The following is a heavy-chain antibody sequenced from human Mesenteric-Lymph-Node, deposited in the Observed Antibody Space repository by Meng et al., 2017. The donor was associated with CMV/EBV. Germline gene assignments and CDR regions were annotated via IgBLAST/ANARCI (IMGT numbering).Heavy chain of an antibody. J-gene: IGHJ5*02. CDR2: INPGGGST. D-gene: IGHD1-26*01. CDR3: ARDLEAWELHHSWFDP. V-gene: IGHV1-46*01. CDR1: GYTFTSYY. Sequence: SGYTFTSYYIHWIRQAPGQGLEWMGVINPGGGSTDYGQMFQGRVTLTRDTSTSTVYMELSGLRSGDTALYFCARDLEAWELHHSWFDPWGQGTLVTVSS.